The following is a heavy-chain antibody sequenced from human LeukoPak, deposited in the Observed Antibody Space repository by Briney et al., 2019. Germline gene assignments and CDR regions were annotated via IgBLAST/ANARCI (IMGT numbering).Heavy chain of an antibody. D-gene: IGHD2-15*01. Sequence: GGSLRLSCAASGFTFSSYSMNWVRQAPGKGLEWVSYISSSSSTIYYADSVKGRFTISRDNAKNSLWLQMNSLRAEDTAVYFCAREDIRLHIEYWGQGSLVTVSS. CDR2: ISSSSSTI. CDR1: GFTFSSYS. V-gene: IGHV3-48*04. J-gene: IGHJ4*02. CDR3: AREDIRLHIEY.